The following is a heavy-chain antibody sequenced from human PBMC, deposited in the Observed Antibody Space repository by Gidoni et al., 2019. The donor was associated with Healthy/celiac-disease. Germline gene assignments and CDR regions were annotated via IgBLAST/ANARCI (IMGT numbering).Heavy chain of an antibody. D-gene: IGHD6-19*01. J-gene: IGHJ5*02. CDR3: ARWGQQWLVLLS. CDR1: GFTFSSYW. CDR2: IKQDGSEK. V-gene: IGHV3-7*01. Sequence: EVQLVESGGGLVQPGGSLRLSCAASGFTFSSYWRSWVRPAPGKGLEWVVNIKQDGSEKYYVDSVKGRFTISRDNAKNSLYLQMNSLRAEDTAVYYGARWGQQWLVLLSWGQGTLVTVSS.